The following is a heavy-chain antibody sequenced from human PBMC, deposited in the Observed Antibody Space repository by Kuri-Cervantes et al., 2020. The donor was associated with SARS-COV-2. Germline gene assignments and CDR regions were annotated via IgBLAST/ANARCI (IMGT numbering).Heavy chain of an antibody. Sequence: GGSLRLSCAASGSTFSSYSMNWVRQATGKGLEWVSSISSSSSYIYYADSVKGRFTISRDNAKNSLYLQMNSLRAEDTAVYYCARDVNIVVVPAYYYGMDVWGQGTTVTVSS. V-gene: IGHV3-21*01. D-gene: IGHD2-2*01. CDR3: ARDVNIVVVPAYYYGMDV. CDR1: GSTFSSYS. CDR2: ISSSSSYI. J-gene: IGHJ6*02.